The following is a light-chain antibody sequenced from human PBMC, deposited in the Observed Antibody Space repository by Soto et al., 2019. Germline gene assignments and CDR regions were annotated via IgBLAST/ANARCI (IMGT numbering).Light chain of an antibody. Sequence: EIVLTQSPGTLSLSPGDRATLSCRASQRVPSSFLAWYQQRPGQAPRLLIYDASRRATGIPDRFSGSESGRDFTLTISSLEPEDFAVYYCHQYAWSPLTFGQGTRLEIK. V-gene: IGKV3-20*01. CDR1: QRVPSSF. CDR2: DAS. J-gene: IGKJ5*01. CDR3: HQYAWSPLT.